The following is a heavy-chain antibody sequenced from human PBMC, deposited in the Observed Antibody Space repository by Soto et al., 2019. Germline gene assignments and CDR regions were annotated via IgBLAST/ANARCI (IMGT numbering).Heavy chain of an antibody. CDR1: GFTFHEYA. D-gene: IGHD5-12*01. CDR3: TKGGYDLIYYFGMDV. J-gene: IGHJ6*02. Sequence: VQLIESGGGWVQPGTSLRVSCAASGFTFHEYAMHWVRQAPGKGLEWVSGISSDGATIAYADSVQGRFTVFRDNAKNSLYLQRNSLRAEDTALYYCTKGGYDLIYYFGMDVWGQGTTVTVSS. CDR2: ISSDGATI. V-gene: IGHV3-9*01.